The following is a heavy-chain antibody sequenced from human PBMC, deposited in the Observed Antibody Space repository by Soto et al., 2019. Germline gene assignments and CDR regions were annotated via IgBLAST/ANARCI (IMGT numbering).Heavy chain of an antibody. D-gene: IGHD5-12*01. CDR2: ISYDGSSK. CDR3: ARLRGYSGYEDY. Sequence: VGSLRLSCAASGFTFSAYVMSWVRQAPGKGLEWVAVISYDGSSKYYADSVKGRFTISRDNSKNTLYLQMNSLRAEDTAVYYCARLRGYSGYEDYWGQGTQVTVSS. J-gene: IGHJ4*02. V-gene: IGHV3-30*03. CDR1: GFTFSAYV.